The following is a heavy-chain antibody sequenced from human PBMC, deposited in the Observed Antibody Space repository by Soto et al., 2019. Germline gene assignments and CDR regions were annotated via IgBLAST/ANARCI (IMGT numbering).Heavy chain of an antibody. CDR1: GFTVNTYG. Sequence: PVGSLRLSCVGSGFTVNTYGVHWVRQVPGKGLEWVAHIWNDGVRQTYEDSVRGRFIISRDSSTNTIYLQMNSLRVEDTANYFCVRESTGPFFDSWGQGTPVTVSS. CDR2: IWNDGVRQ. J-gene: IGHJ4*02. D-gene: IGHD2-8*02. V-gene: IGHV3-33*01. CDR3: VRESTGPFFDS.